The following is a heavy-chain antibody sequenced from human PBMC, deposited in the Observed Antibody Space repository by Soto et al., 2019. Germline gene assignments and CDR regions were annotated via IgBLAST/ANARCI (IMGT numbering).Heavy chain of an antibody. CDR2: VSAYNGNT. D-gene: IGHD2-15*01. J-gene: IGHJ4*02. CDR1: GYTFTSYG. Sequence: QVQLVQSGAEVKKPGASVKVSCKASGYTFTSYGISWVRQAPGQGLEWMGWVSAYNGNTHYAQKFQNRVTMTTDTSTSTAYMELRRLRSDDRATYYCARDIGRNYFDSWGQGTLVTVSS. CDR3: ARDIGRNYFDS. V-gene: IGHV1-18*01.